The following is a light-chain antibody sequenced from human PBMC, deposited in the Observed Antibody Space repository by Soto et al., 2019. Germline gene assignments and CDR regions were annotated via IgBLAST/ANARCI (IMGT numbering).Light chain of an antibody. Sequence: QSVLTQPASVSESPGQSITISCTGTSSDVGGYNYVSWYQQHPGKAPKLMIYDVSNRPSGVSNRFSGSKSGNTASLTISGLQAEDEADYYCSSYTSSRTPYVFGTGTKLTVL. CDR1: SSDVGGYNY. CDR3: SSYTSSRTPYV. J-gene: IGLJ1*01. V-gene: IGLV2-14*01. CDR2: DVS.